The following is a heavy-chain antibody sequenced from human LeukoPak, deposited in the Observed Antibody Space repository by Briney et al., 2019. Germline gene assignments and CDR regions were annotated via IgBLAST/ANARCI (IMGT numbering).Heavy chain of an antibody. Sequence: GGSLRLSCAPSGFTFSSYAMNWVRQAPGKGLEWVSVISGSGGSTYYADSVKGRFTISRDNSKNMLYLQMNSLRAEDTAVYYCAREVAMGRGYSLDYWGQGTLVTVSS. J-gene: IGHJ4*02. V-gene: IGHV3-23*01. D-gene: IGHD3-22*01. CDR3: AREVAMGRGYSLDY. CDR1: GFTFSSYA. CDR2: ISGSGGST.